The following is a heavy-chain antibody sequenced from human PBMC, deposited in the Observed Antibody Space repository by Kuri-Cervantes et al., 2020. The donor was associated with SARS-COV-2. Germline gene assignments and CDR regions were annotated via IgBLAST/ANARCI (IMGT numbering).Heavy chain of an antibody. CDR1: GFTFRSYG. Sequence: GESLKISCAASGFTFRSYGMHWVRQAPGKGLEWASVIYSGGSTYYADSVKGRFTISRDNSKNTLYLQMNSLRAEDTAVYYCARDVAIFGVVILYYYYGMDVWGQGTTVTVSS. CDR2: IYSGGST. V-gene: IGHV3-NL1*01. CDR3: ARDVAIFGVVILYYYYGMDV. D-gene: IGHD3-3*01. J-gene: IGHJ6*02.